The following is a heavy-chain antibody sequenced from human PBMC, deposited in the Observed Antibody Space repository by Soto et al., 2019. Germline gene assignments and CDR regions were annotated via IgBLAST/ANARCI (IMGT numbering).Heavy chain of an antibody. J-gene: IGHJ4*02. CDR2: IHSSGAT. CDR1: GFIVSIHY. CDR3: AREARDRSGYYNIDH. Sequence: PGVSLRLSCAASGFIVSIHYMWWVGQAPGKGLEWVSVIHSSGATMYAESVRGRFTISRDNSQSTVHLQMNSLRVDDTAVYYCAREARDRSGYYNIDHWGQGTLVTVSS. D-gene: IGHD3-3*01. V-gene: IGHV3-53*01.